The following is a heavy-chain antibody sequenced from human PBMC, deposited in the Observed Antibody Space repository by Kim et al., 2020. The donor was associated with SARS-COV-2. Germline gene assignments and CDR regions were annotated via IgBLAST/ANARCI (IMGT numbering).Heavy chain of an antibody. CDR2: ISGSGGST. V-gene: IGHV3-23*01. CDR1: GFTFSSYA. J-gene: IGHJ6*02. Sequence: GGSLRLSCAASGFTFSSYAMSWVRQAPGKGLEWVSAISGSGGSTYYADSVKGRFTISRDNSKNTLYLQMNSLRAEDTAVYYCAKAIAAAGPGWGRAYYYGMDVWGQGTTVTVSS. D-gene: IGHD6-13*01. CDR3: AKAIAAAGPGWGRAYYYGMDV.